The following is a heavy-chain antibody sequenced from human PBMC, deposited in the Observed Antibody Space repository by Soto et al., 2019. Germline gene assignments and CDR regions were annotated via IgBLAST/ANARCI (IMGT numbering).Heavy chain of an antibody. J-gene: IGHJ6*02. V-gene: IGHV3-13*01. CDR3: VRDPAGHGMDV. D-gene: IGHD3-10*01. Sequence: EVQLVESGGALVQPGGSLRLSCAASGFTFSSYDMQWVRQVTGKGLEWVSSIGKGGDTYYADSVKGRFTISRENAKNSLYLQMSSLRVGDTAVYYCVRDPAGHGMDVWGQGTTVTVSS. CDR1: GFTFSSYD. CDR2: IGKGGDT.